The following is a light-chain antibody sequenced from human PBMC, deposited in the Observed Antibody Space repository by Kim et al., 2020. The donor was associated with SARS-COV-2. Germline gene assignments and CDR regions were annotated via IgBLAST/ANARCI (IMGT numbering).Light chain of an antibody. V-gene: IGKV1-33*01. J-gene: IGKJ5*01. CDR3: QQYHNLIT. Sequence: SSSVGDIVTITCQAIQDIGIHLNWYQQKPGKAPNLLIYDASNLQTGVPSRFSGSGSGTHFTLTITSLQPEDIATYYCQQYHNLITFAQGTRLEIK. CDR1: QDIGIH. CDR2: DAS.